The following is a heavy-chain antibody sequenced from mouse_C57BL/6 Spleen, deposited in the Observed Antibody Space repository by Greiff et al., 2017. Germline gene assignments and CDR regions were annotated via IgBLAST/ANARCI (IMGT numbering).Heavy chain of an antibody. CDR3: ARHQLGNYAMDY. D-gene: IGHD3-3*01. V-gene: IGHV5-6*01. J-gene: IGHJ4*01. CDR1: GFTFSSYG. CDR2: ISSGGSYT. Sequence: EVQLVESGGDLVKPGGSLKLSCAASGFTFSSYGMSWVRQTPDKRLEWVATISSGGSYTYYPDSVKGRFTISRDNAKNTLYLQMSSLKSEDTAMYYCARHQLGNYAMDYWGQGTSVTVSS.